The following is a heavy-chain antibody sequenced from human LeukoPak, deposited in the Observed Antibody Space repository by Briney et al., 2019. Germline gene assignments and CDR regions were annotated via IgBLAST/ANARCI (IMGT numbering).Heavy chain of an antibody. CDR3: ARDGDTAMVPVDY. Sequence: GGSLRLSCAASGFTFSSYWMHWVRQAPGKGLVWVSRINSDGSSTKRADSVKGRFTISRDNAKNTLYLQMNSLRAEDTAVYYCARDGDTAMVPVDYWGQGTLVTVSS. CDR2: INSDGSST. V-gene: IGHV3-74*03. D-gene: IGHD5-18*01. CDR1: GFTFSSYW. J-gene: IGHJ4*02.